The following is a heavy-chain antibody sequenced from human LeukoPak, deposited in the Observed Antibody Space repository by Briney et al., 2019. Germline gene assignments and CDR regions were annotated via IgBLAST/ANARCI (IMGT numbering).Heavy chain of an antibody. CDR2: IRSKAYGGTT. V-gene: IGHV3-49*03. J-gene: IGHJ5*02. Sequence: GSLRLSCTASGFTFGDYAMSWFRQAPGKGLEWVGFIRSKAYGGTTEYAASVKGRFTISRDDSKGIAYLQMNSLKTEDTAVYYCTTSGSYFLDNWFDPWGQGTLVTVSS. CDR1: GFTFGDYA. D-gene: IGHD1-26*01. CDR3: TTSGSYFLDNWFDP.